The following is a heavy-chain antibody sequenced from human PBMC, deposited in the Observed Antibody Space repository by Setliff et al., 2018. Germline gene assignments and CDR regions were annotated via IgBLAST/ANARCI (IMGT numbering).Heavy chain of an antibody. CDR3: ARRLPYFGMDV. J-gene: IGHJ6*02. V-gene: IGHV3-11*04. Sequence: GSLRLSCAASGFSFSYFYMSWVRQAPGKGLEWLSKISGDGITIFYADSVRGRFTISRDNAKNSVYLQMTRLRAEDTAVYYCARRLPYFGMDVWGQGTTVTVSS. CDR2: ISGDGITI. D-gene: IGHD3-9*01. CDR1: GFSFSYFY.